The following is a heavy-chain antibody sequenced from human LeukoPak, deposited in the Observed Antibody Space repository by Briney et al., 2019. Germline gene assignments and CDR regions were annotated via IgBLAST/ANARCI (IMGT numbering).Heavy chain of an antibody. CDR2: IYTSGST. V-gene: IGHV4-61*02. D-gene: IGHD1-7*01. Sequence: SETLSLTCPGSGGSISSGRYYWSWIRQPAGEGLGGIWRIYTSGSTNYNPSLKSRVTISVDTSKNQFSLNLSSVTAADTAVYYCARDRGGSNWNYHFDYWGQGTLVTVSS. J-gene: IGHJ4*02. CDR1: GGSISSGRYY. CDR3: ARDRGGSNWNYHFDY.